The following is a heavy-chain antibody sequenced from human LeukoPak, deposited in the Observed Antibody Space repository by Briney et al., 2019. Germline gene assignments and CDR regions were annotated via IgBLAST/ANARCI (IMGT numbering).Heavy chain of an antibody. CDR3: ARGGKTIRFLAVHYMDV. V-gene: IGHV4-34*01. D-gene: IGHD3-3*01. CDR2: INHSGST. Sequence: SETLSLTCAVYGGSFSGYYWSWIRQPPGKGLEWIGEINHSGSTNYNPSLKSRVTISVDTSKNQFSLKLSSVTAADTAVYYCARGGKTIRFLAVHYMDVWGKGTTVTVSS. CDR1: GGSFSGYY. J-gene: IGHJ6*03.